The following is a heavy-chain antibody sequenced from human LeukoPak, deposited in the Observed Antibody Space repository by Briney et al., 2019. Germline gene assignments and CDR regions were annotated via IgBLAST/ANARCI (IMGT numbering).Heavy chain of an antibody. J-gene: IGHJ4*02. V-gene: IGHV3-48*01. CDR2: ISSSSSTI. CDR1: GFTFSSYS. D-gene: IGHD3-22*01. Sequence: GGSLRLSCAASGFTFSSYSMNWVRQAPGKGLEWVSYISSSSSTIYYADSVKGRFTISRDNAKNSLYLQMNSLRAEDTAVYYCARAPYYYDSSGYYYFDYWGQGTLVTVSS. CDR3: ARAPYYYDSSGYYYFDY.